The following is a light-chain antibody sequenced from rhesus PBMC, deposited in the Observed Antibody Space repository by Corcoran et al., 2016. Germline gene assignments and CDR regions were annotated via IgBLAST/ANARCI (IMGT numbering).Light chain of an antibody. Sequence: DTQMTQSPSSLSASVGDRVTITCRASQSISSWLDWSQQKPGKAPKLLIYKASSLQSGVPSRFSGNGSGTDFTLTISSLQPEDFATYYCLQYSSSPYSFGQGTKVEIK. CDR1: QSISSW. V-gene: IGKV1-22*01. J-gene: IGKJ2*01. CDR2: KAS. CDR3: LQYSSSPYS.